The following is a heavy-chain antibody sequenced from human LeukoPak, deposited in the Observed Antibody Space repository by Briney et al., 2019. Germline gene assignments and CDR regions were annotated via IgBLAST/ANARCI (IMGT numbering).Heavy chain of an antibody. Sequence: ASVKVSCKASGYTFTSYDINWVRQATGQGLEWMGWMNPNSGDTGYAQKFQGRVTMTRNTSISTAYMELSGLRSEDTAVYYCARGMTLGYYYYYYMDVWGKGTTVAISS. CDR1: GYTFTSYD. CDR2: MNPNSGDT. J-gene: IGHJ6*03. CDR3: ARGMTLGYYYYYYMDV. D-gene: IGHD2-21*02. V-gene: IGHV1-8*01.